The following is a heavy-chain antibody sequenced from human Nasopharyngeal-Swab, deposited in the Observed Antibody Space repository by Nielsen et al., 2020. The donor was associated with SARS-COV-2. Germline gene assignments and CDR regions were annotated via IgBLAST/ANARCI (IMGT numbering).Heavy chain of an antibody. D-gene: IGHD1-26*01. J-gene: IGHJ4*02. CDR3: AKEDGIVGATRDFGAY. CDR2: ISYDGSNK. Sequence: VRQAPGKGLEWVAVISYDGSNKYYADSVKGRFTISRDNSKNTLYLQMNSLRAEDTAVYYCAKEDGIVGATRDFGAYWGQGTLVTVSS. V-gene: IGHV3-30*18.